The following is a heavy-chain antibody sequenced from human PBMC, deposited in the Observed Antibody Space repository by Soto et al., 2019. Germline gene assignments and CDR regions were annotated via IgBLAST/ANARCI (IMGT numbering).Heavy chain of an antibody. D-gene: IGHD2-2*01. V-gene: IGHV3-23*01. Sequence: EVQLLESGGGLVQPGGSLRLSCAASGFTFSSYAMSWVRQAPGKGLEWVSAISGGGGSTYNADSVKSRFTISRDNPKNPVDLLINSLRAGDTAVYFCARPNMYCSSTSCYDYWGQGALVTVSS. CDR3: ARPNMYCSSTSCYDY. J-gene: IGHJ4*03. CDR2: ISGGGGST. CDR1: GFTFSSYA.